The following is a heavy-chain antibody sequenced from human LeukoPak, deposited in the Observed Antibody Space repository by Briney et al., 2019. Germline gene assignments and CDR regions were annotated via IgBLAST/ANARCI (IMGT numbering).Heavy chain of an antibody. Sequence: ASVKVSCKASGYTFTGSGISWVRQAPGHGLEWMGWISAYNGNTNYAQKLQGRVTMTTDTSTSTVYMELRSLRSDDTAVYYCARDSGWAYCSSTSCYAYFDYWGQGTLVTVSS. V-gene: IGHV1-18*01. J-gene: IGHJ4*02. CDR2: ISAYNGNT. CDR3: ARDSGWAYCSSTSCYAYFDY. CDR1: GYTFTGSG. D-gene: IGHD2-2*01.